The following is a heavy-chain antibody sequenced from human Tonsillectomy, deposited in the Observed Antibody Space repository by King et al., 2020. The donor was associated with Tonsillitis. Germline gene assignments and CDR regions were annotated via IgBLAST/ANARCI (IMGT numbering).Heavy chain of an antibody. CDR2: INHSGST. D-gene: IGHD3-22*01. CDR1: GGSFSDYY. J-gene: IGHJ4*02. V-gene: IGHV4-34*01. Sequence: VQLPQWGAGLLKPSETLSLTCAVYGGSFSDYYWSWIRQPPGKGLEWIGEINHSGSTNYNPSLKSRVTVSVDTSKNQFSLKLSSVTAADTAVYYCARGGYDSSGYYPTVDYWGQGTLVTVSS. CDR3: ARGGYDSSGYYPTVDY.